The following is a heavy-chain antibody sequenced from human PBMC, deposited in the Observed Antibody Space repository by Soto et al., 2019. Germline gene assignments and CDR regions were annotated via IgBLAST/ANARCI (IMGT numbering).Heavy chain of an antibody. V-gene: IGHV1-46*01. Sequence: GASVKVSCKASGYTFTSYYMHWVRQAPGQGLEWMGIINPSGGSTSYAQKFQGRVTMTRDTSTSTVYMELSSLRSEDTAVYYCARDADPYYYDSSGPESYWGQGTLVTVSS. CDR2: INPSGGST. CDR1: GYTFTSYY. D-gene: IGHD3-22*01. J-gene: IGHJ4*02. CDR3: ARDADPYYYDSSGPESY.